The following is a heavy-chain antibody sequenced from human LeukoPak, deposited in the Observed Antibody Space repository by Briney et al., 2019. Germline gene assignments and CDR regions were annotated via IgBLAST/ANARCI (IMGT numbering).Heavy chain of an antibody. J-gene: IGHJ3*02. CDR2: INNDGSIT. CDR1: GFIFDDYA. D-gene: IGHD1/OR15-1a*01. Sequence: GGSMRLSCAASGFIFDDYAMHWVRQAPGKGLVWVSNINNDGSITTYADSVKGRFTISRDNVKNTLFLQMNSLGAEDTALYYCARGWNTTPRSGFDIWGLGTMVTVSS. V-gene: IGHV3-74*01. CDR3: ARGWNTTPRSGFDI.